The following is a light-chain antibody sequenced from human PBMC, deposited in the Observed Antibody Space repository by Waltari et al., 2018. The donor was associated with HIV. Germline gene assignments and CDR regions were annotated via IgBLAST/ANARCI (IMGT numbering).Light chain of an antibody. Sequence: TVLTQSPGTLSLSPGERATLSCRARRSVSSNSLTWYQQRPVQAPRLLIYAASTRATAIPDRFSGSGSGTDFTLTISRLEPEDFAVYYGQQYGTSPYTFGQGTKVEI. CDR3: QQYGTSPYT. CDR1: RSVSSNS. J-gene: IGKJ2*01. V-gene: IGKV3-20*01. CDR2: AAS.